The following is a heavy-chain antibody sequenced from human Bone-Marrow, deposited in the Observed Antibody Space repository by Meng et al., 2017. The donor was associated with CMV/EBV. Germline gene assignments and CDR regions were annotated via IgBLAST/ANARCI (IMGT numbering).Heavy chain of an antibody. CDR3: ARVRYDILTGYPADAFDI. CDR2: INPSGGST. J-gene: IGHJ3*02. Sequence: ASVKVSCKASGYTFTSYYMHWVRQAPGQGLEWMGIINPSGGSTSYAQKFQGRVTMTRDTSTSTVYMELSSLRSEDTAVYYCARVRYDILTGYPADAFDIWGQGTIVTVSS. D-gene: IGHD3-9*01. V-gene: IGHV1-46*01. CDR1: GYTFTSYY.